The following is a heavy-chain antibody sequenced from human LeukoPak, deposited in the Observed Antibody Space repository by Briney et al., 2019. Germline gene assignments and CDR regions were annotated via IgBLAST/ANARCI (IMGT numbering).Heavy chain of an antibody. CDR2: IKTDGSII. V-gene: IGHV3-74*01. CDR1: GFTFSTYW. Sequence: AGGSLRLSCAASGFTFSTYWMHWVRQAPGKGLVWISRIKTDGSIISYADSVRDRFTISRDNAKNTLYLQMNSLRVEDTAAYYCARVATGSYHFDYWGQGTLVTVSS. D-gene: IGHD1-26*01. CDR3: ARVATGSYHFDY. J-gene: IGHJ4*02.